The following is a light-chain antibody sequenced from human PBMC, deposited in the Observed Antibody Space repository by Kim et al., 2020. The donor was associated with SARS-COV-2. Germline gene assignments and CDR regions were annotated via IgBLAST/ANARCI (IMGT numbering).Light chain of an antibody. J-gene: IGKJ2*01. CDR3: QQYGTSPYT. CDR1: QSVSGSY. CDR2: DAS. V-gene: IGKV3-20*01. Sequence: LAPGERATLSCRASQSVSGSYLAWYQQKPGQAPRLLIYDASNRATGIPDRFSGSGSGTDFTLAISRLEPEDFAVYYCQQYGTSPYTFGQGTKLEI.